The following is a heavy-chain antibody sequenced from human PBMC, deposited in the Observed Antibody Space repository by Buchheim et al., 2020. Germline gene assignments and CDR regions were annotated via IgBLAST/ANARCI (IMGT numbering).Heavy chain of an antibody. CDR1: GFTFSSYA. CDR2: ISGSGGST. V-gene: IGHV3-23*04. J-gene: IGHJ4*02. D-gene: IGHD3-22*01. Sequence: EVQLVESGGGLVQPGGSLRLSCAASGFTFSSYAMSWVRQAPGKGLEWVSAISGSGGSTYYADYVKGRFTILSGNSTNTLLLQMTSLRAEDTAVYYCAKDRDDSSGYPFDYWGQGTL. CDR3: AKDRDDSSGYPFDY.